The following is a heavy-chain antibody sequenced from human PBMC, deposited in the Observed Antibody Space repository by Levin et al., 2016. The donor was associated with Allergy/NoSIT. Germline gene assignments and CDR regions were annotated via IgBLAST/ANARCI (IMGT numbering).Heavy chain of an antibody. V-gene: IGHV1-69*01. CDR3: ARGGWLQLRFRFDY. CDR2: IIPIFGTA. J-gene: IGHJ4*02. Sequence: WVRQAPGQGLEWMGGIIPIFGTANYAQKFQGRVTITADESTSTAYMELSSLRSEDTAVYYCARGGWLQLRFRFDYWGQGTLVTVSS. D-gene: IGHD5-24*01.